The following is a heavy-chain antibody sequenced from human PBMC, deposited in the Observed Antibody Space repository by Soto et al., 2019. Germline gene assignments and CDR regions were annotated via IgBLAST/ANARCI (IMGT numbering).Heavy chain of an antibody. V-gene: IGHV4-59*11. CDR1: GVSISNHY. CDR3: TRANWYSEY. D-gene: IGHD7-27*01. Sequence: QVQLQESGPGLVKPSETLSLTCSVSGVSISNHYCSWIRQPPGKGLEWIGYIYYNGNTNYNPSLKSRVTMSVDTSRNQISLKLTTVTAADKAVYYCTRANWYSEYWGPGTLVTVSS. CDR2: IYYNGNT. J-gene: IGHJ4*02.